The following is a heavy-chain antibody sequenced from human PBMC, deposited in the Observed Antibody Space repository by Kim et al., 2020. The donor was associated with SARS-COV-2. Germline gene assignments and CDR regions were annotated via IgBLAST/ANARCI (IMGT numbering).Heavy chain of an antibody. D-gene: IGHD4-17*01. V-gene: IGHV4-34*01. Sequence: YTPSLKSRVTIPVDTSKIQVSLKLGSVTAADTAVNYCARATVVTPGWFDPWGQGTLVTVSS. CDR3: ARATVVTPGWFDP. J-gene: IGHJ5*02.